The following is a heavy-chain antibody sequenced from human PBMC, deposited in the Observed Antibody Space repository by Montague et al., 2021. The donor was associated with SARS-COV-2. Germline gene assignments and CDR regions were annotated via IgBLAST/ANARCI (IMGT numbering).Heavy chain of an antibody. Sequence: SETLSLTCTVSGGSISSYYCCWIWQPPGKGLEWIGYMCYSGSTNYNTSLKSRVTLSVDTYKNQYYLKLSFVTAADTAVDYCERDFDYWGQGTLVTVSS. CDR3: ERDFDY. CDR1: GGSISSYY. V-gene: IGHV4-59*13. J-gene: IGHJ4*02. CDR2: MCYSGST.